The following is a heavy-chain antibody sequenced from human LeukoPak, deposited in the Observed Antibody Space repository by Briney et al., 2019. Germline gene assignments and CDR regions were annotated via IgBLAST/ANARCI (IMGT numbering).Heavy chain of an antibody. CDR1: GFTFSDYY. Sequence: PGGSLRLSCAASGFTFSDYYMSWIHQAPGKGLEWVSYISSSSSYTNYADSVKGRFTISRDNAKNSLYLQMNSLRAEDTAVYYCARSFLSIAAAATDYWGQGTLVTVSS. CDR3: ARSFLSIAAAATDY. CDR2: ISSSSSYT. V-gene: IGHV3-11*06. D-gene: IGHD6-13*01. J-gene: IGHJ4*02.